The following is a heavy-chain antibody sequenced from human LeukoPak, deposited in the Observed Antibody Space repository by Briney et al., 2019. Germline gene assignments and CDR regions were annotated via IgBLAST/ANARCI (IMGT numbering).Heavy chain of an antibody. D-gene: IGHD3-3*01. CDR1: GFTFSSYW. Sequence: PGRSLRLSCAASGFTFSSYWMSWVRQAPGKGLEWVANIKQDGSEKYYVDSMKGRFTISRDNAKNSLYLQMNSLRAEDTAVYYCARDHYDFWSGYWANFDYWGQGTLVTVSS. CDR2: IKQDGSEK. CDR3: ARDHYDFWSGYWANFDY. V-gene: IGHV3-7*01. J-gene: IGHJ4*02.